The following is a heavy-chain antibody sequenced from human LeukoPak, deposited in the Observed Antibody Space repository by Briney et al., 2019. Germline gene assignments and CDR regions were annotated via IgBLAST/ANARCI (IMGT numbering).Heavy chain of an antibody. V-gene: IGHV1-69*05. CDR3: ARDPSRSSSHFDH. D-gene: IGHD6-13*01. CDR1: GGTFSSYA. J-gene: IGHJ4*02. Sequence: ASVKVSCKASGGTFSSYAISWVRQAPGQGLEWMGGIIPIFGTANYAQKFQGRVTITTDESTSTAYMELSSLRSEDTAVYYCARDPSRSSSHFDHWGQGTLVTVSS. CDR2: IIPIFGTA.